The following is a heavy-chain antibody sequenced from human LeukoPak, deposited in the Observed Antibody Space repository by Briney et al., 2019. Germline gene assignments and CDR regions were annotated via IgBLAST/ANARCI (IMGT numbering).Heavy chain of an antibody. J-gene: IGHJ4*02. D-gene: IGHD4-11*01. Sequence: ASVKVSCKASGYTFTSYDINWVRQATGQGLEWMGWMNPNSGNTGYAQKFQGRVTITRNTSISTAYMELSSLRSEDTAVYYCARETTTNDGVFDFWGQGTLVIVSS. CDR2: MNPNSGNT. CDR1: GYTFTSYD. CDR3: ARETTTNDGVFDF. V-gene: IGHV1-8*03.